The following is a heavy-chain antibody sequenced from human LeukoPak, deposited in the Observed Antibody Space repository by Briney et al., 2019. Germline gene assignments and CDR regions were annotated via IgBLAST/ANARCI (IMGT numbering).Heavy chain of an antibody. V-gene: IGHV1-24*01. CDR2: FDPEDGET. D-gene: IGHD1-26*01. CDR3: ATYWWELPHLDAFDI. CDR1: GYTLTELS. J-gene: IGHJ3*02. Sequence: ASVKVSCEVSGYTLTELSMHWVRQAPGKGLEWMGGFDPEDGETIYAQKFQGRVTMTEDTSTDTAYMELSSLRSEDTAVYYCATYWWELPHLDAFDIWGQGTMVTVSS.